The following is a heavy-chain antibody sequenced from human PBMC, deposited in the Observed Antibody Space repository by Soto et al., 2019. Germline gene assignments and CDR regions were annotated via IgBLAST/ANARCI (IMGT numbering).Heavy chain of an antibody. Sequence: PSETLSLTCAVSGGFINTNNWWSWVRQPPGKGLEWIGEISHGGSSSYNPSLKSRVTISMDKSKSQFSLNLSSVTAADTAVYYCARPYSPYGMDVCGQAPTLTVSS. CDR3: ARPYSPYGMDV. V-gene: IGHV4-4*02. D-gene: IGHD2-15*01. J-gene: IGHJ6*02. CDR1: GGFINTNNW. CDR2: ISHGGSS.